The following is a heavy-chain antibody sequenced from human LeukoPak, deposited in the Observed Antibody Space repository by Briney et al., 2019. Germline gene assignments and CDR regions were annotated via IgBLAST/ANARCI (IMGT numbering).Heavy chain of an antibody. CDR3: ARAPGQFLEWLSPFDY. D-gene: IGHD3-3*01. CDR2: ISSSGSTI. CDR1: GFTFSDYY. J-gene: IGHJ4*02. V-gene: IGHV3-11*04. Sequence: PGGSLRLSCAASGFTFSDYYMSWIRQAPGKGLGWVSYISSSGSTIYYADSVKGRFTISRDNAKNSLYLQMNSLRAEDTAVYYCARAPGQFLEWLSPFDYWGQGTLVTVSS.